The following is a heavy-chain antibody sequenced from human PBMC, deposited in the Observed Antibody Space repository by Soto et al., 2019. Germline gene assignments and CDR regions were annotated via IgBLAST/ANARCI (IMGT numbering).Heavy chain of an antibody. Sequence: QIQLVQSGPEVKKPGASVKVSCKASGYTFTTDGISWVRQAPGQGLEWMGWISGYNGQTNYAQKFRGRVTITTDTSTGTAYMEMRSLRSDDTATYYCARDGRKELWVEGLNAMDVWGQGTTVTVSS. J-gene: IGHJ6*02. CDR1: GYTFTTDG. CDR3: ARDGRKELWVEGLNAMDV. CDR2: ISGYNGQT. V-gene: IGHV1-18*01. D-gene: IGHD5-18*01.